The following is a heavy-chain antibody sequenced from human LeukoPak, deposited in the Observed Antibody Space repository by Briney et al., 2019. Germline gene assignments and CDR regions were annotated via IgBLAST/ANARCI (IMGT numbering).Heavy chain of an antibody. CDR2: LDESGRP. D-gene: IGHD2-15*01. CDR1: GGSTRSGRHH. CDR3: ARDLGGYPFFMDV. J-gene: IGHJ6*03. V-gene: IGHV4-39*07. Sequence: PSETLSFTCSVSGGSTRSGRHHWAWVRQPPGKGLEFIGSLDESGRPYYNAPLKSRVTISEDSSGKQFSLNLSSVTAADTAVYYCARDLGGYPFFMDVWGRGTTVIVSS.